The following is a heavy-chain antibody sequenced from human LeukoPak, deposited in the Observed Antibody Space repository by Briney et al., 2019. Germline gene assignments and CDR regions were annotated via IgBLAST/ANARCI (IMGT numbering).Heavy chain of an antibody. D-gene: IGHD4-17*01. CDR3: ARGDYAYYYYYYMDV. J-gene: IGHJ6*03. CDR1: GFTFSSYW. CDR2: INTDGSST. Sequence: GGSLRLSCAASGFTFSSYWMHWVRQAPGKGLVWVSRINTDGSSTSYADSVKGRFTVSRDNAKNTLYLQMNSLRAEDTAVYYCARGDYAYYYYYYMDVWGKGTTVTVSS. V-gene: IGHV3-74*01.